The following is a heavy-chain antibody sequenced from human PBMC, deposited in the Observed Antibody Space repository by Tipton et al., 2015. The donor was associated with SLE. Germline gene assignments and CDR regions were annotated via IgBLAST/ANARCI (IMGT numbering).Heavy chain of an antibody. Sequence: SLRLSCAASGFTFSSYDMHWVRQAPGKGLEWVAVISYDGSNKYYADSVKGRFTISRDNSKNTLYLQMNSLRAEDTAVYYCARVDLRDSSGSLAFDIWGQGTMVTVSS. J-gene: IGHJ3*02. V-gene: IGHV3-30*04. D-gene: IGHD3-22*01. CDR1: GFTFSSYD. CDR2: ISYDGSNK. CDR3: ARVDLRDSSGSLAFDI.